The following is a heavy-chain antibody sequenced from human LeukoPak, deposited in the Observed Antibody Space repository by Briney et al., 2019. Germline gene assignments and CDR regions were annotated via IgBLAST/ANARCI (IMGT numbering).Heavy chain of an antibody. J-gene: IGHJ4*02. V-gene: IGHV4-61*02. D-gene: IGHD2-2*01. Sequence: NPSETLSLTCTDSGGSISSGSYYWSWIRQPAGKGLEWIGRIYTSGSTNYNPSLKSRVTISVDTSKNQFSLKLSSVTAADTAVYYCARCAYCSSTSCYPHFDYWGQGTLVTVSS. CDR3: ARCAYCSSTSCYPHFDY. CDR2: IYTSGST. CDR1: GGSISSGSYY.